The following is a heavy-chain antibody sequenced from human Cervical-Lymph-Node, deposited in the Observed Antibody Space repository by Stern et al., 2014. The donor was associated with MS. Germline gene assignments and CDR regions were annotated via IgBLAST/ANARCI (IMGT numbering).Heavy chain of an antibody. J-gene: IGHJ4*02. CDR3: ARGMASGADH. Sequence: EVQLEESGGGLVQPGESLRVSCEASAFIFRIYWMHWVRQVPGQGLVWVSHIKPDGKSALYADSVKGRFITTIDSARNTLYLQMNSLRAEDTAFYYCARGMASGADHWGQGTLVTVSS. D-gene: IGHD6-19*01. V-gene: IGHV3-74*02. CDR2: IKPDGKSA. CDR1: AFIFRIYW.